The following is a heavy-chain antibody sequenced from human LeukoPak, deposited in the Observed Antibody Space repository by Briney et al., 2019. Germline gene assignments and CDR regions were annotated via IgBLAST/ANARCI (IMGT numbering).Heavy chain of an antibody. D-gene: IGHD4-23*01. J-gene: IGHJ4*02. CDR1: GGSISSSSYY. CDR3: ARERRDYGGNYDFDY. V-gene: IGHV4-39*07. CDR2: IYYSGST. Sequence: PSETLSLTCTVSGGSISSSSYYWGWIRQPPGKGLEWIGSIYYSGSTYYNPSLRSRVTISVDTSKNQFSLKLSSVTAAGTAVYYCARERRDYGGNYDFDYWGQGTLVTVSS.